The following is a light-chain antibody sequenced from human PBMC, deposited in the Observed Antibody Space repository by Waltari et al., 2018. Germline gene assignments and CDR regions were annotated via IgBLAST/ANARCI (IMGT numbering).Light chain of an antibody. CDR3: SSQTLDGVVL. V-gene: IGLV2-14*03. CDR1: HSSVAASDS. J-gene: IGLJ2*01. CDR2: DVT. Sequence: QSALTQPASVSGSPGQSMTISCSGIHSSVAASDSVPWYQHHPGEAPQVIIYDVTNRPSGVSDRFSASKSANRAFLTISGLQPDDEGDYYCSSQTLDGVVLFGGGTKLTVL.